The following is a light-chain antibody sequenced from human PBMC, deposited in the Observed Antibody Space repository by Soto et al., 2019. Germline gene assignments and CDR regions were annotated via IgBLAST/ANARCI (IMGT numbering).Light chain of an antibody. V-gene: IGLV1-51*01. Sequence: QSVLTQPPSVSAAPGQKVTISCSGSSSNIGNSYVSWYQQLPGTAPKLLIYDNNRRPSGIPDRFSGSKSGTSATLGITGLQTGDEADYYCGTWDSSLSAFVFGTGTKVT. CDR3: GTWDSSLSAFV. J-gene: IGLJ1*01. CDR2: DNN. CDR1: SSNIGNSY.